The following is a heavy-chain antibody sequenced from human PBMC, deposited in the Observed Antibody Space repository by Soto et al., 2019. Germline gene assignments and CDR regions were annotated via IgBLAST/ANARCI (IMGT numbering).Heavy chain of an antibody. CDR3: AKDPSGIAAAGRGGYFDY. D-gene: IGHD6-13*01. Sequence: GGSLRLSCAASGFTFDDYAMHWVRQAPGKGLEWVSGISWNSGSIGYADSVKGRFTISRDNAKNSLYLQMNSLRAEDTALYYCAKDPSGIAAAGRGGYFDYWGQGTLVTVSS. V-gene: IGHV3-9*01. CDR2: ISWNSGSI. CDR1: GFTFDDYA. J-gene: IGHJ4*02.